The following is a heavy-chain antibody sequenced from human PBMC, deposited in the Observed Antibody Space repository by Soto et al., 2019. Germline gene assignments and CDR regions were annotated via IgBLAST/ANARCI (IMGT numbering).Heavy chain of an antibody. D-gene: IGHD1-26*01. Sequence: PSETLSLTCTVSGGSISSSSYYWGWIRQPPGKGLEWIGSIYYSGSTYYNPSLKSRVTISVDTSKNQFSLKLSSVTAADTAVYYCARQSVGATGDFDYWGQGTLVTVSS. CDR2: IYYSGST. CDR3: ARQSVGATGDFDY. J-gene: IGHJ4*02. CDR1: GGSISSSSYY. V-gene: IGHV4-39*01.